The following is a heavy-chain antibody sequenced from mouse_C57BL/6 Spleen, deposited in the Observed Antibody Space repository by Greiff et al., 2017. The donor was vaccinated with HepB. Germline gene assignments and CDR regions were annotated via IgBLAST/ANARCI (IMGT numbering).Heavy chain of an antibody. J-gene: IGHJ3*01. V-gene: IGHV1-7*01. Sequence: QVQLQQSGAELAKPGASVKLSCKASGYTFTSYWMHWVKQRPGQGLEWIGYINPSSGYTKYNQKFKDKATLTADKSSSTAYMQLSSLTYEDSAVYYCAIEEGLRRAWFAYWGQGTLVTVSA. CDR1: GYTFTSYW. D-gene: IGHD2-4*01. CDR3: AIEEGLRRAWFAY. CDR2: INPSSGYT.